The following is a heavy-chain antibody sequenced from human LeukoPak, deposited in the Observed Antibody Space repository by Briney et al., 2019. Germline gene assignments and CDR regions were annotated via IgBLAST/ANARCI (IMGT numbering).Heavy chain of an antibody. Sequence: GGSLRLSCAASGFTFSSCWMHWVRQDPGKGLVWVARINSDGSSTSYADSVKGRFTISRDNAKNTLYLQMSSLRVEDTAVYYCVRGTSLTGTIFDSWGQGTLVTVSS. J-gene: IGHJ4*02. CDR3: VRGTSLTGTIFDS. V-gene: IGHV3-74*01. CDR1: GFTFSSCW. CDR2: INSDGSST. D-gene: IGHD1-7*01.